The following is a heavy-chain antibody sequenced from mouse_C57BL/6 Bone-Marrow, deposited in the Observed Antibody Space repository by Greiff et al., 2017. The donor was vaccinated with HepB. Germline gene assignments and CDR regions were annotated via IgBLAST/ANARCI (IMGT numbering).Heavy chain of an antibody. CDR1: GYTFTDYY. V-gene: IGHV1-76*01. Sequence: QVQLQQSGAELVRPGASVKLSCKASGYTFTDYYINWVKQRPGQGLEWIARIYPGSGNTYYNEKFKGKATLTAEKSSSTAYMQLSSLTSEDSAVYFCARRGAYYSNYCWYFDVWGTGTTVTVSS. J-gene: IGHJ1*03. CDR2: IYPGSGNT. D-gene: IGHD2-5*01. CDR3: ARRGAYYSNYCWYFDV.